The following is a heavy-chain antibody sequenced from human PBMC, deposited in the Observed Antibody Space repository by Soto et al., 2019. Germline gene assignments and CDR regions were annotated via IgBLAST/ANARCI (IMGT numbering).Heavy chain of an antibody. J-gene: IGHJ4*02. CDR3: AKVPAMVRGIIYYFDC. CDR1: GFTFDDYS. V-gene: IGHV3-23*01. Sequence: GGSLRLSCAASGFTFDDYSMHWVRQAPGKGLEWVSGISGSGGNTYYADSVKGRLTISRDNSKNTLYLQMNSLRAEDTAVYYCAKVPAMVRGIIYYFDCWGQGTLVTVSS. D-gene: IGHD3-10*01. CDR2: ISGSGGNT.